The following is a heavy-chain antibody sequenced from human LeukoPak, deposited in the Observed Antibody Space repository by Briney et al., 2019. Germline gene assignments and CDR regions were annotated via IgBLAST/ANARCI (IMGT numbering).Heavy chain of an antibody. V-gene: IGHV3-30*04. CDR3: ARGYCGGDCYNLDY. CDR1: GFTFRSYA. CDR2: ISYDGSNE. Sequence: GGSLRLSCAASGFTFRSYAMHWVRQAPGKGLEWVAVISYDGSNEYYADSVKGRFIISRDNSKNTLYLQMNSLIPEDTAVYHCARGYCGGDCYNLDYWGQGALVTVSS. J-gene: IGHJ4*02. D-gene: IGHD2-21*02.